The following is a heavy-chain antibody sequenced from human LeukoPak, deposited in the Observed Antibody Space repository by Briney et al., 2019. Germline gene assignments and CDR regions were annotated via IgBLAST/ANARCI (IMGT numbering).Heavy chain of an antibody. CDR3: ARGDTRFDS. V-gene: IGHV1-46*01. CDR2: INPSGGST. Sequence: ASVKVSCKASGYTFISYDMYWVRQAPGQGLEWMGIINPSGGSTTYAQKFQGRVTLTRDISTSTVYMELSSLRSEDTTVYYCARGDTRFDSWGQGTLVTVSS. CDR1: GYTFISYD. J-gene: IGHJ4*02.